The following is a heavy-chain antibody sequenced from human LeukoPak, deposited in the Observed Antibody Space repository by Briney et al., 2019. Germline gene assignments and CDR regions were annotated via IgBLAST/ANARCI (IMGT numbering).Heavy chain of an antibody. J-gene: IGHJ3*02. CDR3: ARDRWQVGSYGSDAFDM. CDR1: GDSISSGSYY. V-gene: IGHV4-61*02. D-gene: IGHD1-26*01. Sequence: PSQTLSLTCTVSGDSISSGSYYWTWIRQPAGKGLEWIGRIYIRGSINYNPTLESRVTISADTSKNQFSLNLKSVTAADTAVYYCARDRWQVGSYGSDAFDMWGQGTLVTVSS. CDR2: IYIRGSI.